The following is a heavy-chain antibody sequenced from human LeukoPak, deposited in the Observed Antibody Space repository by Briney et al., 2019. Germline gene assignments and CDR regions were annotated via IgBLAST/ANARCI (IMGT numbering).Heavy chain of an antibody. CDR1: GFTFSSYA. Sequence: GRSLRLSCAASGFTFSSYAMHWVRQAPGKGLEWVAVISYDGSNKYYADSVKGRFTISRDNSKNTLYLQMNSLRAEDTAVYYCASLELLGCWGQGTLVTVSS. D-gene: IGHD1-7*01. J-gene: IGHJ4*02. V-gene: IGHV3-30-3*01. CDR3: ASLELLGC. CDR2: ISYDGSNK.